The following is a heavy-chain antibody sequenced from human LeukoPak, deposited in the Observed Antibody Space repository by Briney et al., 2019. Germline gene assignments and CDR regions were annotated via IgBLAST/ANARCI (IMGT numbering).Heavy chain of an antibody. J-gene: IGHJ4*02. CDR2: ISWNGGSI. V-gene: IGHV3-20*04. Sequence: RPGGSLRLSCAASGFTFEDYGMSWVRQAPGKGLEWVSGISWNGGSIGYIDSVKGRFTISRDDAKNSLYLQMNSLRAEDTALYYCARGGGGSYGSDYWGQGTLVTVSS. D-gene: IGHD1-26*01. CDR1: GFTFEDYG. CDR3: ARGGGGSYGSDY.